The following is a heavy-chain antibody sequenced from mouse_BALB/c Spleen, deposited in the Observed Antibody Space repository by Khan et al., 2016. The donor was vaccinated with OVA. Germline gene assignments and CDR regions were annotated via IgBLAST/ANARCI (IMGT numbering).Heavy chain of an antibody. V-gene: IGHV1-20*02. CDR3: ARKNGSDFDY. D-gene: IGHD1-1*01. CDR1: GYSFTGYF. Sequence: EVQLQQSGPELVKPGASVKISCKASGYSFTGYFMNWVMQSHGKSLEWIGRINPHIGETFYNQKFKGKAIWTVDESSSTVHMELRSLASEDSAVYYCARKNGSDFDYWGQGTTLTVSS. J-gene: IGHJ2*01. CDR2: INPHIGET.